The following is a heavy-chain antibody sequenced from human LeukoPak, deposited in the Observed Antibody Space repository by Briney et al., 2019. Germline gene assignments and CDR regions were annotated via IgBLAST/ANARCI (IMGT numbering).Heavy chain of an antibody. Sequence: SETLSLTCSVSGGAISYSSYYRSWIRQHPGKGLEWIGYIYYSGNTYYNPSLKSRVTISVDTSKNQFSLKMCSVTAADTAVYYCARRDYDSGGHYGPDNWFDPWGQGIQVTASP. J-gene: IGHJ5*02. CDR2: IYYSGNT. CDR3: ARRDYDSGGHYGPDNWFDP. CDR1: GGAISYSSYY. V-gene: IGHV4-31*03. D-gene: IGHD3-22*01.